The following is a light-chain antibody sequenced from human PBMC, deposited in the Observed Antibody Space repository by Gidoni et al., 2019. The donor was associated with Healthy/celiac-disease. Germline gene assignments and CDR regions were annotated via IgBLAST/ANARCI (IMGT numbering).Light chain of an antibody. CDR1: QSISSY. J-gene: IGKJ2*01. Sequence: DIQMTQSPSSLSASVGDRVTITCRASQSISSYLNWYQQKPGKAPKLLIYAASSLQSGVPSRCSGSGSGTDFTLTISRLPPEDFATYYCQHSYSTPYTFGQGTKLEIK. CDR3: QHSYSTPYT. V-gene: IGKV1-39*01. CDR2: AAS.